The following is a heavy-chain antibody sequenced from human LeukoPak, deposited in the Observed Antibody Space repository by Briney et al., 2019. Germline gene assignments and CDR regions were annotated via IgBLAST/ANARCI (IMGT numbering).Heavy chain of an antibody. CDR1: GFTFSDYA. V-gene: IGHV3-30*04. Sequence: GGSLRLSCAASGFTFSDYAMHWVRQAPGKGLEWVAVISYDGSNKYYADSVKGRFTTSRDNAKNSLYLQMNGLRAEDTAVYYCARHYDSNSYGPGYWGQGTLVTVSS. CDR2: ISYDGSNK. J-gene: IGHJ4*02. D-gene: IGHD3-22*01. CDR3: ARHYDSNSYGPGY.